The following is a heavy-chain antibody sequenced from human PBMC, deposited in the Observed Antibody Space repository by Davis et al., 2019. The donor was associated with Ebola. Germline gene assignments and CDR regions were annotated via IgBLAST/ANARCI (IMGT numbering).Heavy chain of an antibody. J-gene: IGHJ4*02. CDR2: INHSGST. CDR1: GGSFSGYY. CDR3: ARSPPSATFDY. Sequence: MPSETLSLTCAVYGGSFSGYYWSWIRQPPGKGLEWIGEINHSGSTNYNPSLKSRVTISVDTSKNQFSLKLSSVTAADTAVYYCARSPPSATFDYWGQGTLVTVSS. V-gene: IGHV4-34*01.